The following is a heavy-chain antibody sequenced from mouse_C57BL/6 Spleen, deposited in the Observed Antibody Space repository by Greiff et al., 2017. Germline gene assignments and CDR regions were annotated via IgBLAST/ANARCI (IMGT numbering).Heavy chain of an antibody. D-gene: IGHD1-1*01. CDR1: GYAFTNYL. Sequence: VKLVESGAELVRPGTSVKVSCKASGYAFTNYLIEWVKQRPGQGLEWIGVIHPGSGGTNYNEKVKSKAPLTADKSSSTAYMQLSRLTSEDSAVFFCARDYGDYAMDYWGQGTSVTVSS. CDR2: IHPGSGGT. V-gene: IGHV1-54*01. CDR3: ARDYGDYAMDY. J-gene: IGHJ4*01.